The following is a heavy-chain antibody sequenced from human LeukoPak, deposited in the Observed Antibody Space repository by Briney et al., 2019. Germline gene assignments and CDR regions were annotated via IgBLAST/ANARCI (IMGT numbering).Heavy chain of an antibody. CDR1: GGSLSSSSYY. CDR3: AKSGGYGLIDY. CDR2: IYETEST. V-gene: IGHV4-39*01. D-gene: IGHD1-26*01. Sequence: SETLSLTCSFSGGSLSSSSYYWGWIRQPPGRGLEWSGNIYETESTNYHPSLKSRVTISVDTSKNQCALRLSSVTAADTAMYYCAKSGGYGLIDYWGQGILVTVSS. J-gene: IGHJ4*02.